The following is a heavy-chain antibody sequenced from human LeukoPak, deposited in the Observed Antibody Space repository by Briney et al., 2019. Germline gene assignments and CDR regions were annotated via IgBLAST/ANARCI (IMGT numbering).Heavy chain of an antibody. D-gene: IGHD2-2*02. CDR1: GFTFSDYY. CDR3: ARELGYCSSTSCYNYYYGMDV. J-gene: IGHJ6*02. Sequence: GGSLRLSCAASGFTFSDYYMSWIRQAPGKGLEWVSYISSSGSTIYYADSVKGRFTISRDNAKNTLYLQMNSLRAEDTAVYYCARELGYCSSTSCYNYYYGMDVWGQGTTVTVSS. V-gene: IGHV3-11*01. CDR2: ISSSGSTI.